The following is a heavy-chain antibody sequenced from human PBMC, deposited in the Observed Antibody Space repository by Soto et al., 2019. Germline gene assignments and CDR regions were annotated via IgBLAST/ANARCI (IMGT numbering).Heavy chain of an antibody. D-gene: IGHD3-10*01. V-gene: IGHV1-8*01. CDR2: LNPNNGDT. CDR3: AKVSRKGSAIDFDY. Sequence: QVQLVQSGAELKKHGASVKVSCKASGYTFSNYDMNWVRQATGQGPEWIGWLNPNNGDTGYAQKFQGRVTLTTDISTTTAYMELTSLRSEDTAIYYCAKVSRKGSAIDFDYWGPGTLITVSS. J-gene: IGHJ4*02. CDR1: GYTFSNYD.